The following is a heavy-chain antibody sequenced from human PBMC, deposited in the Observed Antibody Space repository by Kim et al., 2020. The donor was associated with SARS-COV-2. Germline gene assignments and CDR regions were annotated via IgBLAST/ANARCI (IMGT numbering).Heavy chain of an antibody. J-gene: IGHJ4*01. CDR2: GSST. CDR3: AKDLPPSF. V-gene: IGHV3-23*01. Sequence: GSSTYYADSVKARFTSSRDNATSTLYLQMNSLGAEDTAVYYWAKDLPPSFGGHGTLVTVSS.